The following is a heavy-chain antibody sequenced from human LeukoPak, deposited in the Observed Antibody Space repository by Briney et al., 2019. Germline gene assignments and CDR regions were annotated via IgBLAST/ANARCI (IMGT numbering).Heavy chain of an antibody. J-gene: IGHJ4*02. CDR1: GDRSTSYC. CDR2: IYPGDSDT. D-gene: IGHD5-18*01. Sequence: GESLQISCQGSGDRSTSYCIGWVRQMPGKGLEWMGIIYPGDSDTRYSPSFQGQVTLSADKSISTAYLQWSSLKASDTAMYYCARLDEDTAMAYFDYWGQGTLVTVSS. CDR3: ARLDEDTAMAYFDY. V-gene: IGHV5-51*01.